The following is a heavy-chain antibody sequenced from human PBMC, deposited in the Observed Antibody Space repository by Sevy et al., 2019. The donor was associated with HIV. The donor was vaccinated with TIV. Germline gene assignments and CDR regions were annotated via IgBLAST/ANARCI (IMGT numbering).Heavy chain of an antibody. CDR3: TSGLSGSYSGFDY. D-gene: IGHD1-26*01. CDR2: IKSKTDGGTT. Sequence: GGSLRLSCAASGFTFSNAWMSWVRQAPGKGLEWIGRIKSKTDGGTTDYAAPVKGRFTISRDDSKNTLYLQMNSLKTEDTGAYYCTSGLSGSYSGFDYWGQGTLVTVSS. CDR1: GFTFSNAW. J-gene: IGHJ4*02. V-gene: IGHV3-15*01.